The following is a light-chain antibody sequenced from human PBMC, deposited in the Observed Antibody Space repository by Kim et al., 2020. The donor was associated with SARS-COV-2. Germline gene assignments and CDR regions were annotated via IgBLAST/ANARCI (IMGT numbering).Light chain of an antibody. CDR3: QVWDSSSDHPNWV. Sequence: SYELIQPPSVSVAPGKTARITCGGNNIGSKSVHWYQQKPGQAPVLVIYYDSDRPSGIPERFSGSNSGNTATLTISRVEAGDEADYYCQVWDSSSDHPNWVFGGGTKVTVL. CDR2: YDS. V-gene: IGLV3-21*04. CDR1: NIGSKS. J-gene: IGLJ3*02.